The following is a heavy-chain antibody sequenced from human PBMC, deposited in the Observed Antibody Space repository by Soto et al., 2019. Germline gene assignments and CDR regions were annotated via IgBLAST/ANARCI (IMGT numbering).Heavy chain of an antibody. CDR2: MNPNSGNT. D-gene: IGHD6-19*01. CDR3: AKGYSSGWYHDY. Sequence: QVQLVQSGAEVKKPGASVKVSCKASGYTFTSYDINWVRQATGQGLEWMGWMNPNSGNTGYAQKFQGRVTMTRNPSIRTAYMEMGSLRSEDKAGYYSAKGYSSGWYHDYWGQRPLVTVSS. V-gene: IGHV1-8*01. CDR1: GYTFTSYD. J-gene: IGHJ4*02.